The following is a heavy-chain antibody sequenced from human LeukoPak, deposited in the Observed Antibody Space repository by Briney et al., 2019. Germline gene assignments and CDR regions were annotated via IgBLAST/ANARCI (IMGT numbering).Heavy chain of an antibody. J-gene: IGHJ4*02. CDR1: GYSISSGYQ. V-gene: IGHV4-38-2*01. CDR2: IYHSGSA. Sequence: PSETLSLTCAVSGYSISSGYQWGWIRQPPGKGLEWIGSIYHSGSAHYNPSLKSRVTISVDTSKNQFSLKLSSVTAADTAVYYCARGGPLYSGYDRSWNYWGQGTLVTVSS. D-gene: IGHD5-12*01. CDR3: ARGGPLYSGYDRSWNY.